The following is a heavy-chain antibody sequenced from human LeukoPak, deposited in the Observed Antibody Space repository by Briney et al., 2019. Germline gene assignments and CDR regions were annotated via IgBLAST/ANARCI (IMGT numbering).Heavy chain of an antibody. Sequence: GGSLRLSCAASGFTVSSNYMSWVRQAPGKGLEWVSVIYSGGTTYYAGSVKGRFTISRDNSKNTLYLQMNSLRAEDTAVYYCARDRITGTTEWYFDYWGRGTLVTVSS. J-gene: IGHJ4*02. V-gene: IGHV3-53*01. CDR3: ARDRITGTTEWYFDY. CDR2: IYSGGTT. CDR1: GFTVSSNY. D-gene: IGHD1-7*01.